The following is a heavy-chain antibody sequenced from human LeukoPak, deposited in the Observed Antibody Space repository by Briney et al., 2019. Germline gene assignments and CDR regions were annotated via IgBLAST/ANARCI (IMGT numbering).Heavy chain of an antibody. Sequence: GRSLRLSCAASGFTFNNYGMHWVRQAPGKGLEWMALIWYDGSNKYYADSVKGRFTISRDNSKSTLYLQMNSLRAEDTAVYYCSREYFDWSRNYYYGMDVWGQGTTVTVSS. CDR3: SREYFDWSRNYYYGMDV. D-gene: IGHD3-9*01. CDR2: IWYDGSNK. CDR1: GFTFNNYG. V-gene: IGHV3-33*01. J-gene: IGHJ6*02.